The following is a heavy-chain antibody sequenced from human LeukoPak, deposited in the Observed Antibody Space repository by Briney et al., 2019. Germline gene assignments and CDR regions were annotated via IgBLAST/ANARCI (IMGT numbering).Heavy chain of an antibody. Sequence: PSETLSLTCAVYGGSFSGYYWSWIRQPPGKGLEWIGEINHSGSTNYNPSLKGRVTISVDTSKNQFSLKLSSVTAADTAVYYCARGGLGYCSSTSCYRRVYGMDVWGQGTTVTVSS. CDR1: GGSFSGYY. CDR3: ARGGLGYCSSTSCYRRVYGMDV. V-gene: IGHV4-34*01. CDR2: INHSGST. D-gene: IGHD2-2*02. J-gene: IGHJ6*02.